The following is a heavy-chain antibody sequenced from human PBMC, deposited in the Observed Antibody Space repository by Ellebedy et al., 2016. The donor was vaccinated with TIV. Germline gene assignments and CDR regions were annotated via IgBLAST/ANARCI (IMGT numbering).Heavy chain of an antibody. CDR3: ARDNSVGVAGADYWYFDV. D-gene: IGHD5/OR15-5a*01. J-gene: IGHJ2*01. V-gene: IGHV3-21*01. Sequence: GESLKISCVGSGFSFSTYSINWVRQAPGKGLEWVSSISGTGRNIFYADSLKGRFTISRDNAKNSLYLQMNDLRVEDTALYYCARDNSVGVAGADYWYFDVWGRGALVTVS. CDR2: ISGTGRNI. CDR1: GFSFSTYS.